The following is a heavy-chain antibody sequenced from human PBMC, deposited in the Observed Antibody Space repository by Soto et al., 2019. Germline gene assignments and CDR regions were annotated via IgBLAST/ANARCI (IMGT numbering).Heavy chain of an antibody. CDR3: ARDAGGPFDN. Sequence: SETLSLTCTVSGGSISLHYWSWIRQPPGKGLEWIGYIYYSGSTTYNPSLKSRVTISADTSKNQFSLKLTSVTAADTAVYYCARDAGGPFDNWGQGTLVTVSS. CDR1: GGSISLHY. J-gene: IGHJ4*02. D-gene: IGHD2-15*01. CDR2: IYYSGST. V-gene: IGHV4-59*11.